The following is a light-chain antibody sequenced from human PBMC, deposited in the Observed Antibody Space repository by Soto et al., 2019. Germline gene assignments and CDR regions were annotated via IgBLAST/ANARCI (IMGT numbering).Light chain of an antibody. CDR1: SGDIGGYNY. Sequence: QSALTQPASVSGSPGQSITISCTGTSGDIGGYNYVTWYQQHPGKAPKLMIYDVSVRSSGVSNRFSGSKSGNTASLSISGLQAEDEADYYCSSISITNTLLFGGGTKVTVL. J-gene: IGLJ2*01. CDR3: SSISITNTLL. V-gene: IGLV2-14*01. CDR2: DVS.